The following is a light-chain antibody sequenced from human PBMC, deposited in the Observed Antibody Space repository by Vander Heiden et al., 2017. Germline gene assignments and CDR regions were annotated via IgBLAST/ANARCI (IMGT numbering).Light chain of an antibody. J-gene: IGKJ3*01. CDR1: QSVSSSY. CDR3: QQDGSSPFT. Sequence: EIVLTQSPGTLSLSPGERATLSCRASQSVSSSYLAWYQQKPGQAPRLLTYGASSRATGIPDRFSGSGSGTDFTLSISRLEPEAIAVYYCQQDGSSPFTFGPGTKVDIK. V-gene: IGKV3-20*01. CDR2: GAS.